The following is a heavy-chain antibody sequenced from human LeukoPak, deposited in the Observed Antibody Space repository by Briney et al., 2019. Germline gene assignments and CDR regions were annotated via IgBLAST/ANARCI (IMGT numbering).Heavy chain of an antibody. CDR1: GFTFSSYA. V-gene: IGHV3-23*01. CDR2: ISGSGVST. J-gene: IGHJ4*02. Sequence: GGSLRLSCSASGFTFSSYAMSWVRQAPGKGLEWVSAISGSGVSTYYADSVKCRFTISRDNSKNTLYLQMNSVRAEDTAVYYCAKDHVLLWFGELFDYWGQGTLVTVSS. D-gene: IGHD3-10*01. CDR3: AKDHVLLWFGELFDY.